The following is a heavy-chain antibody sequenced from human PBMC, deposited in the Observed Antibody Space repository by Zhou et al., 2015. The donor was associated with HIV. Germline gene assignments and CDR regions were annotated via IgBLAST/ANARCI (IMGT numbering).Heavy chain of an antibody. J-gene: IGHJ6*02. V-gene: IGHV1-69*01. Sequence: QVQLVQSGAEVKKPGSSVKVSCKASGGTFSSYAISWVRQAPGQGLEWMGGIIPIFGTANYAQKFQGRVTITADESTSTAYMELSSLRSEDTAVYYCARRGGGCSGGGCYSGKYAMDVWGQGTTVTVS. CDR1: GGTFSSYA. CDR3: ARRGGGCSGGGCYSGKYAMDV. D-gene: IGHD2-15*01. CDR2: IIPIFGTA.